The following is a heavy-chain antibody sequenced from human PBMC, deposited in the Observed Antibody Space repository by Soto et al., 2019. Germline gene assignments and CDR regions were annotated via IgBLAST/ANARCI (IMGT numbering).Heavy chain of an antibody. J-gene: IGHJ4*02. D-gene: IGHD4-17*01. V-gene: IGHV4-59*01. CDR3: ARRTDYGDFDY. CDR1: GGSISSYY. Sequence: SETLSLTCTVSGGSISSYYWSWIRQPPGKGLEWIGYIYYSGSTNYNPSLKSRVTISVDTSKNQFSLKLSSVTAADTAVYYCARRTDYGDFDYWGQGTPVTVSS. CDR2: IYYSGST.